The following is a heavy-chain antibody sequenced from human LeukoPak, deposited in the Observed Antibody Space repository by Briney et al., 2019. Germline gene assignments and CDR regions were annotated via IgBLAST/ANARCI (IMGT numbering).Heavy chain of an antibody. D-gene: IGHD2-15*01. CDR2: ITDSGGST. J-gene: IGHJ4*02. CDR1: GFTFSSYG. Sequence: TGGSLRLSCAASGFTFSSYGMHWVRQAPGKGLEWVSVITDSGGSTYYADSVKGRFTISRDNSKNTLYLQMSSLRAEDTAVYYCASRGPCSGGSCFALGYWGQGTLVTVSS. V-gene: IGHV3-23*01. CDR3: ASRGPCSGGSCFALGY.